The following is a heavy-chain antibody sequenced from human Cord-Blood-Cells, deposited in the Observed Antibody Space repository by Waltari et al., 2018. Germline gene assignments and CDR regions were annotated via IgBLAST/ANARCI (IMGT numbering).Heavy chain of an antibody. CDR2: IYWDDDK. V-gene: IGHV2-5*02. Sequence: QITLKESGPTLVKPTQTLTLTCTFSGFPLSTSGVGVGWIRQPPGKALEWLALIYWDDDKRYSPSLKSRLTITKDTSKNQVVITMTNMDPVDTATYYCAHRRVGWATYYFDYWGQGTLVTVSS. D-gene: IGHD6-19*01. CDR3: AHRRVGWATYYFDY. CDR1: GFPLSTSGVG. J-gene: IGHJ4*02.